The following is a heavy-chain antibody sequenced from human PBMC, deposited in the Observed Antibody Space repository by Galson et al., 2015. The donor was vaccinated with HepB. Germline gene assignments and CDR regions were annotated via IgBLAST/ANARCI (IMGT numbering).Heavy chain of an antibody. J-gene: IGHJ4*02. D-gene: IGHD6-19*01. CDR3: ARELTTAVAGDFDY. CDR1: GDSVSSRSAA. V-gene: IGHV6-1*01. Sequence: CAISGDSVSSRSAAWNWIRQSPSRGLEWLGRTYYRSKWYYDYAVSVKTRITINPDTSKNQFPLQLNSVTPEDTAVYYCARELTTAVAGDFDYWGQGTLVTVSS. CDR2: TYYRSKWYY.